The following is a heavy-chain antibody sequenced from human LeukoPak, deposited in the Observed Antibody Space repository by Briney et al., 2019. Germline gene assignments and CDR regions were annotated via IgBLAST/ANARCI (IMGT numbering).Heavy chain of an antibody. D-gene: IGHD3-22*01. CDR1: GGSFSGYY. V-gene: IGHV4-34*01. J-gene: IGHJ4*02. Sequence: SETLSLTCAVYGGSFSGYYWSWIRQPPGKGLEWIGEIKHSGSTNYNPSLKSRVTISVDTSKNQFSLKLSSVTAADTAVYYCARGPRYYDSSGYYNWGQGTLVTVSS. CDR3: ARGPRYYDSSGYYN. CDR2: IKHSGST.